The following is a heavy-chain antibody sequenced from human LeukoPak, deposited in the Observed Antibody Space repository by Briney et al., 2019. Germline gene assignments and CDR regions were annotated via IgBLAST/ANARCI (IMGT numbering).Heavy chain of an antibody. J-gene: IGHJ3*02. D-gene: IGHD3-10*01. V-gene: IGHV4-39*07. CDR1: GGSISSSSYY. Sequence: SETLSLTCTVSGGSISSSSYYWGWIRQPPGKELEWIGSIYYSGSTYYNPSLKSRVTISVDTSKNQFSLKLSSVTAADTAVYYCARTYYYGSGSYYDAFDIWGQGTMVTVSS. CDR2: IYYSGST. CDR3: ARTYYYGSGSYYDAFDI.